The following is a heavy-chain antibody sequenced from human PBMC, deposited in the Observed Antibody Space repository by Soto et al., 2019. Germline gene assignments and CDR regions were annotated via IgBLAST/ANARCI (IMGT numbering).Heavy chain of an antibody. D-gene: IGHD6-25*01. CDR2: ISYSGST. Sequence: SETLSLTCTVSGGSISSYYWSWIRQPPGKGLEWVGYISYSGSTNYNPSLKSRVTISVDTSKNHFSLKLSSMTAADTAVYYCARTPSGYYFDYWGQGTLVTVSS. J-gene: IGHJ4*02. CDR1: GGSISSYY. CDR3: ARTPSGYYFDY. V-gene: IGHV4-59*01.